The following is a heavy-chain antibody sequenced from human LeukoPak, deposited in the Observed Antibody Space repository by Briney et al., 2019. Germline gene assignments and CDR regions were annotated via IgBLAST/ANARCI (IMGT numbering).Heavy chain of an antibody. J-gene: IGHJ4*02. CDR1: GFTFSSYG. Sequence: GGSLRLSCAASGFTFSSYGMNWVRQAPGKGLEWVSAISGSGGSTYYADSVKGRFTISRDNSKNTLYLQMNSLRAEDTAVDYWAKLPSGYYGSGSYDKAWIDYWGQGTLASVS. CDR2: ISGSGGST. CDR3: AKLPSGYYGSGSYDKAWIDY. D-gene: IGHD3-10*01. V-gene: IGHV3-23*01.